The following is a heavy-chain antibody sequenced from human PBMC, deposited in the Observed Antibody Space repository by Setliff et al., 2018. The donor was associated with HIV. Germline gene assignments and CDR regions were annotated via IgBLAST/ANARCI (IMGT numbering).Heavy chain of an antibody. CDR3: ARSAYSSAWDYYFDY. J-gene: IGHJ4*02. D-gene: IGHD6-19*01. CDR1: GGSIRSGSYY. V-gene: IGHV4-61*02. CDR2: MYTSGIT. Sequence: SETLSLTCTVSGGSIRSGSYYWSWIRQPAGKRLEWIGRMYTSGITNYNPSLKSRVTISVDRSKNQFSLKLSSVTAADTAVYYCARSAYSSAWDYYFDYWGQGTLVTVSS.